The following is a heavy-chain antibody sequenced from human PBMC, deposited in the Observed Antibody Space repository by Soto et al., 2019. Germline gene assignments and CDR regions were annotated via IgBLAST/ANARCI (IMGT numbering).Heavy chain of an antibody. Sequence: QVQLVQSGAEVKKPGASVKVSCKASGYTFTSYGISWVRQAPGQGLEWMGWISAYNGNTNYAQKLQGRVTMTTDTSTSTAYMELRRLRSDDTAVYSCARGEPDIVLGTAATDNWFDPCGQGTLVTVSS. CDR1: GYTFTSYG. V-gene: IGHV1-18*01. CDR2: ISAYNGNT. J-gene: IGHJ5*02. D-gene: IGHD2-2*01. CDR3: ARGEPDIVLGTAATDNWFDP.